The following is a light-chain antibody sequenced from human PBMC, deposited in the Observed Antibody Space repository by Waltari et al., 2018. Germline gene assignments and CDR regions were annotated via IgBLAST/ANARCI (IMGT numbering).Light chain of an antibody. CDR2: RAS. CDR1: QSINKW. J-gene: IGKJ2*01. CDR3: QQYNSYPYT. Sequence: DIQVTQSPSTLSASVGDSVTITCRTSQSINKWVSGYQQKPGKTPKLLIYRASSLESGVPSRVRGSGSATEFTRSLSGLQPDDGATYYCQQYNSYPYTFGQGTKVEI. V-gene: IGKV1-5*03.